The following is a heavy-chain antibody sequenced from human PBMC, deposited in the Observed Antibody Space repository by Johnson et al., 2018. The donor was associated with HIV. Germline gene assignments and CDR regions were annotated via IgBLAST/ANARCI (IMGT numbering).Heavy chain of an antibody. CDR2: IYNDGSRT. Sequence: VQLVESGGGLVQPGGSLRLSCAASGFAFRTYWMVWVRQVPGKRPVWVARIYNDGSRTNYAASVKGRFTISRDNAKNSLYLQMNSLRAEDTAVYYCANGGGGAFDIWGQGTMVPVSS. CDR1: GFAFRTYW. J-gene: IGHJ3*02. CDR3: ANGGGGAFDI. V-gene: IGHV3-74*01. D-gene: IGHD3-16*01.